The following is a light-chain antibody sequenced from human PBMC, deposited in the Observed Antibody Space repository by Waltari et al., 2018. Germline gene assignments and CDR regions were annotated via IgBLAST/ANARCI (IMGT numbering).Light chain of an antibody. J-gene: IGKJ2*01. CDR3: QQCYTFPYT. CDR1: PSVVFSSNNKNY. V-gene: IGKV4-1*01. CDR2: WAS. Sequence: DIVLTQSPDSLAVYLGERATIHCTSKPSVVFSSNNKNYLAWYQQKTGQPPKLRITWASTRESGVPDRFSGSGSETDFTLTISSLQAEDVAVYYCQQCYTFPYTFGQGTKLEIK.